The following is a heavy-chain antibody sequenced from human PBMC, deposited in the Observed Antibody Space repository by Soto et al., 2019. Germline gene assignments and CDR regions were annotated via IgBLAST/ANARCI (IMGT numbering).Heavy chain of an antibody. CDR1: GFTFSDYY. J-gene: IGHJ4*02. Sequence: QVQLVESGGGLVKPGGSLTLSCAASGFTFSDYYMSWIRQAPGKGLEWVSYISMNSNYTDYADAVKGRFTISRDNARNSLYLQMNSLRDEDTAFYFCGRDVPRVGATSYWGRGPLVTISS. D-gene: IGHD1-26*01. CDR2: ISMNSNYT. CDR3: GRDVPRVGATSY. V-gene: IGHV3-11*05.